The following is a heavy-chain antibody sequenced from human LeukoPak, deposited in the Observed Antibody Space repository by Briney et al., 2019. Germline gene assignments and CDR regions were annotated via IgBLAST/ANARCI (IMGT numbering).Heavy chain of an antibody. J-gene: IGHJ4*02. CDR1: GGSISSGSYY. CDR2: IYTSGST. CDR3: ARGQYCGGDCFFD. Sequence: PSQTLSLTCTVSGGSISSGSYYWGWIRQPAGEGLEWIGRIYTSGSTNYNPSLKSRVTISVDTSKNQFSLKLSSVTAADTAVYYCARGQYCGGDCFFDWGQGTLVTVSS. V-gene: IGHV4-61*02. D-gene: IGHD2-21*02.